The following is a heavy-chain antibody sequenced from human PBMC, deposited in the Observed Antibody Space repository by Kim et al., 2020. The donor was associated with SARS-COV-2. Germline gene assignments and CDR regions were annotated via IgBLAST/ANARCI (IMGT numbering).Heavy chain of an antibody. Sequence: GGSLRLSCAASGFTFSSYSMNWVRQAPGKGLEWVSYISSSSTIYYADSVKGRFTISRDNAKNSLYLQMNSLRDEDTAVYYCARDPDISYDDYGDHANWFDPWGQGTLVTVSS. D-gene: IGHD4-17*01. CDR3: ARDPDISYDDYGDHANWFDP. CDR2: ISSSSTI. J-gene: IGHJ5*02. V-gene: IGHV3-48*02. CDR1: GFTFSSYS.